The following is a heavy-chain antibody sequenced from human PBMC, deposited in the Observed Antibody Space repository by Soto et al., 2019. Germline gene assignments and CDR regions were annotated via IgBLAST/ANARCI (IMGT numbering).Heavy chain of an antibody. Sequence: VRQAPGQGLEWMGIINPSGGSTSYAQKFQGRVTMTRDTSTSTVYMELSSLRSEDTAVYYCARDFKTYYYDSSGYYPFDYWRQGXLVPTS. CDR3: ARDFKTYYYDSSGYYPFDY. D-gene: IGHD3-22*01. V-gene: IGHV1-46*01. CDR2: INPSGGST. J-gene: IGHJ4*02.